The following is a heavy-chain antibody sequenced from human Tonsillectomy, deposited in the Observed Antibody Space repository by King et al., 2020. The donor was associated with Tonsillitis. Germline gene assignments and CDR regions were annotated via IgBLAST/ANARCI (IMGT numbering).Heavy chain of an antibody. V-gene: IGHV3-53*01. J-gene: IGHJ1*01. Sequence: DVQLVESGGGLIQAGGSLRLSCAASGFPVTNNHMSWVRQVPGKGLEWVSLLYVDGTKKYADSVKGRFIISRDNSKNTLYLQMNTLRAEDTAVYYCTRDYYASGSHSFSEHWGQGTLVSVSS. D-gene: IGHD3-10*01. CDR3: TRDYYASGSHSFSEH. CDR1: GFPVTNNH. CDR2: LYVDGTK.